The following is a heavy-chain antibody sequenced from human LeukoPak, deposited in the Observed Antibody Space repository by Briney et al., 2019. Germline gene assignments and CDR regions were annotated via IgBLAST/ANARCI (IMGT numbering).Heavy chain of an antibody. CDR1: GFTCSTFA. V-gene: IGHV3-23*01. CDR3: ATYRQVLLPFES. CDR2: IFPSGGEI. D-gene: IGHD2-8*02. Sequence: LPGGSLRLSCAASGFTCSTFAMIWVRQPPGKGLEWVSSIFPSGGEIHYADYVRGRFTISRDNSKSTLSLQMNSLRAEDTAIYYCATYRQVLLPFESWGQGTLVTVSS. J-gene: IGHJ4*02.